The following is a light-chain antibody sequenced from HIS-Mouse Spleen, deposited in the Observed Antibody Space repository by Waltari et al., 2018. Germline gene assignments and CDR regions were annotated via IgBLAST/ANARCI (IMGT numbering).Light chain of an antibody. CDR2: EDS. J-gene: IGLJ2*01. CDR3: YSTDSSGNHRV. CDR1: ALPRKY. Sequence: SYELTQPPSASVSPGQTARITCPGGALPRKYAYWYQQKPGQAPVLVIYEDSKRPSGIPERFSGSSSGTMATLTISGAQVEDEADYYCYSTDSSGNHRVFGGGTKLTVL. V-gene: IGLV3-10*01.